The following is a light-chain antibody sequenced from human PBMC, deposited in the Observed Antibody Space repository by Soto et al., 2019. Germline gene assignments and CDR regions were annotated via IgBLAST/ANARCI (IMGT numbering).Light chain of an antibody. J-gene: IGLJ1*01. V-gene: IGLV2-14*01. Sequence: PVLNNPASETVYLSLSITILYNGTSSDVGGYNYVSWYQQHPGKAPKLMIYDVSNRPSGVSNRFSGSKSGNTASLTISGLQAEDEADYYCSSYTSSSTPYVFGTGTKVTVL. CDR3: SSYTSSSTPYV. CDR1: SSDVGGYNY. CDR2: DVS.